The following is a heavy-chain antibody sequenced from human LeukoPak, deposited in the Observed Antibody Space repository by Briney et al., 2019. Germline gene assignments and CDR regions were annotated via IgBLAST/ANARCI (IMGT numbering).Heavy chain of an antibody. D-gene: IGHD4-17*01. V-gene: IGHV3-30*04. CDR3: AKDRAVTTRYYYYGMDV. CDR2: ISYDGSKK. Sequence: PGGSLRLSCAASGFTFSFYAIHWVRQAPGKGLEWVAVISYDGSKKYHADSVKGRFTISRDNSKSTLYLQMNSLRTEDTAVYYCAKDRAVTTRYYYYGMDVWGQGTTVTVSS. J-gene: IGHJ6*02. CDR1: GFTFSFYA.